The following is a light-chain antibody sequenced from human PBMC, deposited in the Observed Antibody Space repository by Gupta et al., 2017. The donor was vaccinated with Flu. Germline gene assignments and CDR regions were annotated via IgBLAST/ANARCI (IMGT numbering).Light chain of an antibody. V-gene: IGKV2-30*01. CDR3: MQGTHWPYT. CDR1: QSLVYRDGNTY. CDR2: KIS. J-gene: IGKJ2*01. Sequence: DVVMTQSPLSLPVTLGQPASISCRSSQSLVYRDGNTYLNWFHQRPGQSPRRLIYKISDRDSGVPDSFSGSGSGTDFTLKISRVEAEDVGLYFCMQGTHWPYTFGRGTKLEIK.